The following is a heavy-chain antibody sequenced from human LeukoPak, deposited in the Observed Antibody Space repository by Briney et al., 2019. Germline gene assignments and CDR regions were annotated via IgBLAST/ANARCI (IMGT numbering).Heavy chain of an antibody. V-gene: IGHV1-2*02. J-gene: IGHJ6*03. CDR1: GYTFTGYY. D-gene: IGHD4-17*01. Sequence: GASVEVSCKASGYTFTGYYMHWVRQAPGQGLEWMGWINPNSGGTNYAQKFQGRVTMTRDTSISTAYMELSRLRSDDTAVYYCARGDYGDYGFNHYYYYYYMDVWGKGTTVTISS. CDR3: ARGDYGDYGFNHYYYYYYMDV. CDR2: INPNSGGT.